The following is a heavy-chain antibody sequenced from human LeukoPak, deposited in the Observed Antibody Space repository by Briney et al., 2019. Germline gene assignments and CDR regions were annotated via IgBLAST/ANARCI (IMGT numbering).Heavy chain of an antibody. V-gene: IGHV3-64*01. D-gene: IGHD3-22*01. Sequence: GGSLRLSCAASGFTFSRYAMHGVGQARGKGREYVSAISRNGGGKYYANSVKGGFTISTDNAKNSLYLQMNSLRAEDTAVYSCARNSANLIFHDSGYFDYWGQGTLLTVSS. J-gene: IGHJ4*02. CDR2: ISRNGGGK. CDR3: ARNSANLIFHDSGYFDY. CDR1: GFTFSRYA.